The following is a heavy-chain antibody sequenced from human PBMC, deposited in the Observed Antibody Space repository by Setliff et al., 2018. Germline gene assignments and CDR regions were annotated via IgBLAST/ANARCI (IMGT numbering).Heavy chain of an antibody. J-gene: IGHJ4*02. CDR1: GYTFTSYG. V-gene: IGHV1-18*01. CDR2: ISAYNGNT. D-gene: IGHD3-22*01. Sequence: ASVKVSCKASGYTFTSYGISWVRQAPGQGLEWMGWISAYNGNTNYAQKFQGRVTMTRDTSTSTAYMELRSLRSDDTAVYYCARLTRYYYDSSGYYSDYWGQGTLVTVSS. CDR3: ARLTRYYYDSSGYYSDY.